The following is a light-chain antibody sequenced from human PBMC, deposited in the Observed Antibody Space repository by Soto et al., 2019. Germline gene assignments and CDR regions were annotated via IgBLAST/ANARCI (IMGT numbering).Light chain of an antibody. CDR2: DAS. V-gene: IGKV1-5*01. CDR1: QNVDDS. Sequence: DVQMTQSPSTVSVSLGDRVTISCGASQNVDDSLAWYQQRPGKAPKLLIYDASILQSGVPSRFSGSGFGTEFTLTINGLQPDDFAVYFCQHFHTKPITFGQGTRLDIK. J-gene: IGKJ5*01. CDR3: QHFHTKPIT.